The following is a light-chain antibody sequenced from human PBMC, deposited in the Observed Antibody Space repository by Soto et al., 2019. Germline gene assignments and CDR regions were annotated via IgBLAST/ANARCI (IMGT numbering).Light chain of an antibody. J-gene: IGKJ4*01. Sequence: EIVLTQSPGTLSLSPGERATLSCRASQSVSSSYLAWYQQKPGQAPRLLIYGASGRATGIPDRFSGSGSGTDFTLTISRLEPEDFAVYYCQQYGSSPLGFGGGTKVEIK. CDR1: QSVSSSY. V-gene: IGKV3-20*01. CDR3: QQYGSSPLG. CDR2: GAS.